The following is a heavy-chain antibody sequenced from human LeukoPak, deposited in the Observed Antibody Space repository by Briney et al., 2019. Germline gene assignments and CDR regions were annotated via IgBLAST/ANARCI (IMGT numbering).Heavy chain of an antibody. D-gene: IGHD5-24*01. CDR1: GYTFTSYY. Sequence: ASVKVSCKASGYTFTSYYMHWVRQAPGQGLEWMGMINPSGGSTSYAKKFQGRVTMTRDTSTSTVYMELRSLRSEDTAVYYCASLRDGYNSFDYWAREPWSPSPQ. CDR2: INPSGGST. J-gene: IGHJ4*02. CDR3: ASLRDGYNSFDY. V-gene: IGHV1-46*03.